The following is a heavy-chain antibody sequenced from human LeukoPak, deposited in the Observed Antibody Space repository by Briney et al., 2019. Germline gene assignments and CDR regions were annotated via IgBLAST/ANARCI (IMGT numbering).Heavy chain of an antibody. D-gene: IGHD3-22*01. CDR1: GYTFTGYY. CDR3: ARDYYDSSGYYRPGVGY. CDR2: INPNSGGT. J-gene: IGHJ4*02. V-gene: IGHV1-2*02. Sequence: GASVKVSCKASGYTFTGYYMHWVRRAPGQGLEWMGWINPNSGGTNYAQKFQGRVTMTRDTSISTAYMELSRLRSDDTAVYYCARDYYDSSGYYRPGVGYWGQGTLVTVSS.